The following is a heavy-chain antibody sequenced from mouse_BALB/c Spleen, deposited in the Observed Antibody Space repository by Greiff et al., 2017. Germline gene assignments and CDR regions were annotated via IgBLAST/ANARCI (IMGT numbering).Heavy chain of an antibody. J-gene: IGHJ4*01. D-gene: IGHD2-10*01. CDR3: ARAYYGNYYAMDY. Sequence: PPGKGLEWLGVIWAGGSTNYNSALMSRLSISKDNSKSQVFLKMNSLQTDDTAMYYCARAYYGNYYAMDYWGQGTSVTVSS. CDR2: IWAGGST. V-gene: IGHV2-9*02.